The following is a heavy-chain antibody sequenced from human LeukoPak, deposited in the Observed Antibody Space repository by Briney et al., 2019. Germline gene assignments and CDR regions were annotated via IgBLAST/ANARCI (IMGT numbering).Heavy chain of an antibody. CDR2: IKQDGSEK. J-gene: IGHJ6*02. Sequence: GGSLRLSCAASGFTFSSYWMSWVRQAPGKGLEWVAHIKQDGSEKYYVDSVKGRFTISRDNAKNSLYLQMNSLRAEDTAVYYCVRCPSEVTIFGVVIIDYYYYYGMDVWGQGTTVTVSS. V-gene: IGHV3-7*01. CDR1: GFTFSSYW. D-gene: IGHD3-3*01. CDR3: VRCPSEVTIFGVVIIDYYYYYGMDV.